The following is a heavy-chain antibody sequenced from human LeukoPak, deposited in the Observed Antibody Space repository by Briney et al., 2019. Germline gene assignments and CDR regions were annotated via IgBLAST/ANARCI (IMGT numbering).Heavy chain of an antibody. J-gene: IGHJ4*02. CDR1: GGSITGYY. D-gene: IGHD2-15*01. CDR3: STRILTERNDY. Sequence: TSETLSLTCTVSGGSITGYYWSWIRQPPGKGLEWIGYISYSGSTNSNPSLKSRVTMSVDTSKNQFSLKLSSVTAADTAVYYCSTRILTERNDYWGQGTLVTVSS. V-gene: IGHV4-59*01. CDR2: ISYSGST.